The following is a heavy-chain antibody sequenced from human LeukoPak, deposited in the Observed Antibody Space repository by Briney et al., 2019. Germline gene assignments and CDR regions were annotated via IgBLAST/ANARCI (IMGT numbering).Heavy chain of an antibody. Sequence: SETLSLTCTVSDGSITGYYWSWIRQPPGKGLQWIAYVYYTGRTLYNPSLERRVTISVDTSKTRFSLKLTSVTAADTAVYYCARHIPVSYDAFDLWGRGTTVTVSS. CDR1: DGSITGYY. CDR3: ARHIPVSYDAFDL. V-gene: IGHV4-59*08. CDR2: VYYTGRT. D-gene: IGHD6-19*01. J-gene: IGHJ3*01.